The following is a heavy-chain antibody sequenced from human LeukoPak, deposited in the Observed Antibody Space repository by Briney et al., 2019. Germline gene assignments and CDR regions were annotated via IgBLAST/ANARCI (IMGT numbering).Heavy chain of an antibody. Sequence: SETLSLTCTVSGSSISSYYWSWIRQPPGKGLEWIGYIYYSGSTNYNPSLKSRVTISVDTSKNQFSLKLSSVTAADTAVYYCARGMVDTAMATDYWGQGTLVTVSS. CDR1: GSSISSYY. J-gene: IGHJ4*02. CDR3: ARGMVDTAMATDY. CDR2: IYYSGST. V-gene: IGHV4-59*01. D-gene: IGHD5-18*01.